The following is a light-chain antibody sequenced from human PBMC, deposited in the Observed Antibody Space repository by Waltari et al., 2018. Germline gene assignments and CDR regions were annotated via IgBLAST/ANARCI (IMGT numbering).Light chain of an antibody. Sequence: QSALTQPRSVSGSPGQSVAISCTGTSSDVGGYNYVSWYQQHPGKAPKLMIYDVTKRPSGGPDRVSGSKSGNTASLTISGLQADDEADYYCCSYAGPFGGGTKLTVL. CDR1: SSDVGGYNY. CDR2: DVT. V-gene: IGLV2-11*01. CDR3: CSYAGP. J-gene: IGLJ2*01.